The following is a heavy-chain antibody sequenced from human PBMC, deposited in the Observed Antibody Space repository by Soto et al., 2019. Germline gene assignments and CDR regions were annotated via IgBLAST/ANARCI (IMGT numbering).Heavy chain of an antibody. CDR3: AKGGYNYGFLFDC. CDR2: ISGSGGST. Sequence: PGGSLRLSCAASGFTFSSSGMHGVCQAPGKGLEWVSAISGSGGSTYYADSVKGRFTISRDNSKNTLYLQMNSLRAEDTAVYYCAKGGYNYGFLFDCWGQGTLVTVSS. D-gene: IGHD5-18*01. V-gene: IGHV3-23*01. J-gene: IGHJ4*02. CDR1: GFTFSSSG.